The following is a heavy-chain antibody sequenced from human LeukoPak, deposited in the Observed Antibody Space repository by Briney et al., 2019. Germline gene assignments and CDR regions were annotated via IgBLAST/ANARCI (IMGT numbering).Heavy chain of an antibody. CDR1: GFTFSSYA. CDR2: ISGSGGST. D-gene: IGHD2-2*01. CDR3: AKDIVVVPAAIRGPNYYYGMDV. V-gene: IGHV3-23*01. Sequence: PGGSLRLSCAASGFTFSSYAMSWVRQAPGKGLEWVSAISGSGGSTYYADSVKGRFTISRDNSKNTLYLQMNSLRAEDTAVYYCAKDIVVVPAAIRGPNYYYGMDVWGKGTTVTVSS. J-gene: IGHJ6*04.